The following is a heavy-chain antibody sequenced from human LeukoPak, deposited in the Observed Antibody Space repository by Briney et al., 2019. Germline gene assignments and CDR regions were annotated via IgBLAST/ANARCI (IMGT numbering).Heavy chain of an antibody. CDR2: ISAYNGNT. CDR3: ARDPKIAVAGTGPGY. Sequence: ASVKVSCKASGYTFTSYGISWVRQAPGQGLEWMGWISAYNGNTNYAQKLQGRVTMTTDTSTSTAYTELRSLRSDDTAVYYCARDPKIAVAGTGPGYWGQGTLVTVSS. V-gene: IGHV1-18*01. J-gene: IGHJ4*02. CDR1: GYTFTSYG. D-gene: IGHD6-19*01.